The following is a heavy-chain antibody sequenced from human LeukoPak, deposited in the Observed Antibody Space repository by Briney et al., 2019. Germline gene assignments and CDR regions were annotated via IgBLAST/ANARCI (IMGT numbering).Heavy chain of an antibody. Sequence: ASVKVSCKVSGYTLTELSMHWVRQAPGKGLEWMGGFDPEDGETIYAQKFQGRVTMTEDTSTDTAYMKLSSLRSEDTAVYYCATVSGSLKYCGGDCYLDYWGQGTLVTVSS. D-gene: IGHD2-21*02. CDR3: ATVSGSLKYCGGDCYLDY. V-gene: IGHV1-24*01. J-gene: IGHJ4*02. CDR1: GYTLTELS. CDR2: FDPEDGET.